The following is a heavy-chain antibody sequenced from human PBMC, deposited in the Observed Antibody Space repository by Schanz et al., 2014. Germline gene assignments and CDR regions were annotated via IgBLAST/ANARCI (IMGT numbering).Heavy chain of an antibody. D-gene: IGHD6-13*01. Sequence: EVQLLESGGGLVQPGGSLRLSCAASGFTFSSYAMIWVRQAPGKGLEWVSYISGTTTYTNYADSVKGRFTISRDNAKNSLYLQMNSLRAEDTAVYYCAREQIMAAAGRVDYWGHGTLVTVSS. J-gene: IGHJ4*01. CDR3: AREQIMAAAGRVDY. CDR2: ISGTTTYT. CDR1: GFTFSSYA. V-gene: IGHV3-48*04.